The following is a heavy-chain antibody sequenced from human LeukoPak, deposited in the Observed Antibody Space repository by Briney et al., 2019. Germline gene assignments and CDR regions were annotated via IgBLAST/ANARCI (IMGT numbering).Heavy chain of an antibody. CDR1: GFTFSYYA. V-gene: IGHV3-30*02. CDR3: ATSRDYYDSNGYYPYYFDC. Sequence: GGSLRLSCAASGFTFSYYAMHWVRQAPGKGLDWVAFIRNDGSNKYYADSVKGRFTISRDNSKNTLYLQMNSLRTEDTAVYYCATSRDYYDSNGYYPYYFDCWGQGTLVTVSS. D-gene: IGHD3-22*01. CDR2: IRNDGSNK. J-gene: IGHJ4*02.